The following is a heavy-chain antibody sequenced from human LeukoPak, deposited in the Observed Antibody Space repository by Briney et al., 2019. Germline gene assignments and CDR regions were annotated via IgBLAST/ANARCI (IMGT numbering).Heavy chain of an antibody. V-gene: IGHV4-59*03. CDR1: GGSISSYY. J-gene: IGHJ6*02. D-gene: IGHD3-16*01. CDR2: IYYSGSI. CDR3: AKSEDSIGGYYYGMDV. Sequence: SETLSLTCTVSGGSISSYYWSWIRQPPGKGLEWIGYIYYSGSINYNPSLKSRVTISLDTSRSQFSLKLTSVTAADTAMYYCAKSEDSIGGYYYGMDVWGQGTTVTVSS.